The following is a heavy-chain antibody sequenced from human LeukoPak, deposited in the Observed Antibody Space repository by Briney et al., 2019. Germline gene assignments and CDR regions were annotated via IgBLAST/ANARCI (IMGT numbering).Heavy chain of an antibody. D-gene: IGHD4-17*01. CDR2: INPSGGST. Sequence: ASVKVSCKASGGTFSSYAISWVRQAPGQGLEWMGIINPSGGSTSYAQKFQGRVTMTRDTSTSTVYMELSSLRSEDTAVYYCARGGNDYGDTPXFXXWGXXXLVT. CDR3: ARGGNDYGDTPXFXX. V-gene: IGHV1-46*01. CDR1: GGTFSSYA. J-gene: IGHJ5*01.